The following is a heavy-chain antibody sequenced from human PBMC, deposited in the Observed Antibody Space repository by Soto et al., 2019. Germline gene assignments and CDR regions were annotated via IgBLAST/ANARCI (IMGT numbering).Heavy chain of an antibody. J-gene: IGHJ5*02. CDR1: GFTFSSYA. D-gene: IGHD3-10*01. Sequence: QVQLVESGGGVVEPGRSLRLSCAASGFTFSSYAMHWVRQAPGKGLEWVAVISYDGSNKYYADSVKGRFTISRDNSKNTLYLQMSSLRAEDTAVYDCASLGNTYYYGSGSFRNWFDPWGQGTLVTVSS. CDR3: ASLGNTYYYGSGSFRNWFDP. CDR2: ISYDGSNK. V-gene: IGHV3-30-3*01.